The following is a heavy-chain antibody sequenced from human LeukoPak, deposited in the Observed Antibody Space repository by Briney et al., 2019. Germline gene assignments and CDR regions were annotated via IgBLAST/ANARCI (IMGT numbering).Heavy chain of an antibody. Sequence: PGRSLRLSCAASGFTFSSYGMHWVRQAPGKGLEWVAVIWYDGSNKYYADSVKGRFTISRDNSKNTLYLQMNSLRAEDTAVYYCAKDLEEQLVRYCLDYWGQGTLVTVSS. V-gene: IGHV3-33*06. CDR1: GFTFSSYG. J-gene: IGHJ4*02. CDR3: AKDLEEQLVRYCLDY. D-gene: IGHD6-6*01. CDR2: IWYDGSNK.